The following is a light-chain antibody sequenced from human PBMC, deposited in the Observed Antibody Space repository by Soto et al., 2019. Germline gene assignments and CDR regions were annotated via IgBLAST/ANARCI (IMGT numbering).Light chain of an antibody. Sequence: EIVLTQSPGTLSLSPGERATLSCRASQSVSSSYLAWYQQKPGQAPRLLIYGASSRATGIPDRFSGSGSGTDFTLTISRLEPEDCAVYYCQQYGSSPPLTFGQGTRREIK. CDR1: QSVSSSY. J-gene: IGKJ5*01. CDR3: QQYGSSPPLT. CDR2: GAS. V-gene: IGKV3-20*01.